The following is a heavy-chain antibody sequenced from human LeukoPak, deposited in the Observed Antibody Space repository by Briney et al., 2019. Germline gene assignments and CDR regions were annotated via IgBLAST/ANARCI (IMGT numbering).Heavy chain of an antibody. J-gene: IGHJ4*02. D-gene: IGHD2-2*01. CDR2: ISGSGGST. CDR1: GFTFSSYA. Sequence: PGGSLRLSCAASGFTFSSYAMSWVRQAPGKGLEWVSAISGSGGSTYYADSVKGRFTISRDNSKNTLYLQMNSLRAEDTAIYYCAKLGAPVVPAAPPGAYWGQGTLVTVPS. V-gene: IGHV3-23*01. CDR3: AKLGAPVVPAAPPGAY.